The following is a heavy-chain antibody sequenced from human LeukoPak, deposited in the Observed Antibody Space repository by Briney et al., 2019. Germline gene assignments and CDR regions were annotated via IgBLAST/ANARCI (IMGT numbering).Heavy chain of an antibody. CDR3: AREGMGSGWYWCDY. J-gene: IGHJ4*02. CDR2: ISAYNGKI. D-gene: IGHD6-19*01. CDR1: GYTFTNYG. Sequence: ASVKVSCKASGYTFTNYGISWVRQAPGQGLEWMGWISAYNGKINYAQKFQGRVTMTTDTSTSTAYMELRSLRSDDTAVYYCAREGMGSGWYWCDYWGQGTLVTVSS. V-gene: IGHV1-18*01.